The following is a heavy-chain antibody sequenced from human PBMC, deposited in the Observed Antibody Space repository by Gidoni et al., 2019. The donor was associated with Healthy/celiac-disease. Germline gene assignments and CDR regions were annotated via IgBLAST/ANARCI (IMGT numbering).Heavy chain of an antibody. CDR2: INHSGST. CDR3: ARNFYIWGSYRLPKI. J-gene: IGHJ3*02. Sequence: QVQLQQWGAGLLKPSETLSLTCAVYGGSFSGYYWSWIRQPPGKGLEWIGEINHSGSTNYNPSLKSRVTISVDTSKNQFSLKLSSVTAADTAVYYCARNFYIWGSYRLPKIWGQGTMVTVSS. CDR1: GGSFSGYY. D-gene: IGHD3-16*02. V-gene: IGHV4-34*01.